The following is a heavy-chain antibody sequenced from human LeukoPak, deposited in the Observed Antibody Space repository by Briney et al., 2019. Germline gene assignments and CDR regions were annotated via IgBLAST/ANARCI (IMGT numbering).Heavy chain of an antibody. Sequence: GGSLRLSCAASGFTINNYALTWVRQAPGRGLEWVSSISGASTYYAESVKGRFSISRDNCKNTVYLQMSSLRAEDTAVYYCGRDPNGNYVGAFEFQRWGQGTLVTVSS. D-gene: IGHD4-17*01. V-gene: IGHV3-23*01. CDR3: GRDPNGNYVGAFEFQR. J-gene: IGHJ1*01. CDR1: GFTINNYA. CDR2: ISGAST.